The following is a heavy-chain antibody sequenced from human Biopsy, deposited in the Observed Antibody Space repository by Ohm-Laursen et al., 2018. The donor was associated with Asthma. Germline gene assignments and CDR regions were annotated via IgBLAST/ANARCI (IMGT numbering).Heavy chain of an antibody. D-gene: IGHD4-23*01. Sequence: LSCAASGFTFSIYDIHWVRQAPGKGLEWVAVISYDGGNKFYGDPVKGRFTLSRDNSRNTLYLQMNSLRVEDTAIYYCARTHERWTSIQDDALDIWGQGTMVIVSS. CDR3: ARTHERWTSIQDDALDI. CDR1: GFTFSIYD. V-gene: IGHV3-30*03. J-gene: IGHJ3*02. CDR2: ISYDGGNK.